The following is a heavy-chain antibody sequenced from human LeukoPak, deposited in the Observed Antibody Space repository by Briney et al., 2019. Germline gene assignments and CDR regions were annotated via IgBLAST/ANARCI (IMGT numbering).Heavy chain of an antibody. CDR2: IYYSGST. CDR3: ARDVDGSMDY. J-gene: IGHJ4*02. CDR1: GGSVSSGSYY. V-gene: IGHV4-61*01. D-gene: IGHD5-24*01. Sequence: PSETLSLTCTVSGGSVSSGSYYWSWIRQPPGKGLEWIGYIYYSGSTNYNPSLKSRVIISVDTSKNQFSLKLSSVTAADTAVYYCARDVDGSMDYWGQGTLVTVSS.